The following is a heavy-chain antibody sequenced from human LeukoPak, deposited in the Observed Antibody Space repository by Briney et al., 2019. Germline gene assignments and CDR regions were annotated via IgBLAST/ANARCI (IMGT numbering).Heavy chain of an antibody. J-gene: IGHJ4*02. D-gene: IGHD2-15*01. Sequence: PGGPLRLSCAASACIFSNYGMHWVRQAPGKGLEWVAFIRYDGSNKYYADSVKGRFTISRDNSKNTLYLQMNSLRVEDTAVYYCAKASRYCSGNSCYSHYFDYWGQGTLVTVSS. CDR2: IRYDGSNK. CDR3: AKASRYCSGNSCYSHYFDY. V-gene: IGHV3-30*02. CDR1: ACIFSNYG.